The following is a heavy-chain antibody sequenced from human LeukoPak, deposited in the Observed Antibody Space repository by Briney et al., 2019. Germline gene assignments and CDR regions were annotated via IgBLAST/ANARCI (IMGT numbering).Heavy chain of an antibody. D-gene: IGHD2-2*02. CDR2: INPSGGST. CDR1: GYTFTSYY. Sequence: ASVKVSCKASGYTFTSYYMHWVRQAPGQGLEWMGIINPSGGSTSYAQKFQGRVTMTRDTSTSTVYMELSSLRSEDTAVYYCAKVADCSSTSCYTLDYWGQGTLVTVSS. J-gene: IGHJ4*02. CDR3: AKVADCSSTSCYTLDY. V-gene: IGHV1-46*01.